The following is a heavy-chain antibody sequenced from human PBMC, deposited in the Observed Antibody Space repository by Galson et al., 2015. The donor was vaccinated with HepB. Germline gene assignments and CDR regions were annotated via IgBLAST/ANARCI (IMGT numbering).Heavy chain of an antibody. D-gene: IGHD2-21*02. Sequence: SVKVSCKVSGYTLTELSMHWVRQAPGKGLEWMGGFDPEDGETIYAQKFQGRVTMTEDTSTDTAYMELSSLRSEDTAVYYCATYWGGDYVLGVSFLLPFNYWSQGTLVTVSS. CDR2: FDPEDGET. J-gene: IGHJ4*02. CDR1: GYTLTELS. CDR3: ATYWGGDYVLGVSFLLPFNY. V-gene: IGHV1-24*01.